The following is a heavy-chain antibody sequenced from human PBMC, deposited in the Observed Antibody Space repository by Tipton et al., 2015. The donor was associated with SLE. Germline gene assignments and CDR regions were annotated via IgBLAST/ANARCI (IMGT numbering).Heavy chain of an antibody. CDR2: IYYSGST. CDR1: GGSISSYY. D-gene: IGHD1-26*01. J-gene: IGHJ5*02. CDR3: ARGVGYWNWFDP. Sequence: GLVKPSETLSLTCTVSGGSISSYYWSWIRQPPGKGLEWIGYIYYSGSTNYNPSLKSRVTISVDTSKNQFSLKLSPVTAADTAVYYCARGVGYWNWFDPWGQGTLVTVSS. V-gene: IGHV4-59*01.